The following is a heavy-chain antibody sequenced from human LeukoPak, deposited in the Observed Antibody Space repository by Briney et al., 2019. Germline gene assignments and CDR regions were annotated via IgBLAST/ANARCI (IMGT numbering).Heavy chain of an antibody. CDR1: GYTFTGYY. CDR3: AREFGGQWLVRRYFDY. D-gene: IGHD6-19*01. J-gene: IGHJ4*02. V-gene: IGHV1-2*02. CDR2: INPNSGGT. Sequence: GASVKVSCKASGYTFTGYYMHWVRQAPGQGLEWMGWINPNSGGTNYAQKFQGRVTMTRDTSISTAYMELSRLRSDDTAVYYCAREFGGQWLVRRYFDYWGQGTLVTVSS.